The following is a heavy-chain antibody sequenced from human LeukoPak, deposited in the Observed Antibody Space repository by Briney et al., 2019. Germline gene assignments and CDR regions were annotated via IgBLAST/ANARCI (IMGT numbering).Heavy chain of an antibody. Sequence: KESGPTLVNPTQTLTLTCTFSGFSLSTSGTGVGWIRQPPGKALEWLAVIYWNGNNRYSPSLRSRLMTTKDTSRNQVVLTMTNMDPVDTGTYYCTHRVVFSDWVGHFDYWGQGALVTVSS. D-gene: IGHD3-9*01. CDR2: IYWNGNN. V-gene: IGHV2-5*01. J-gene: IGHJ4*02. CDR3: THRVVFSDWVGHFDY. CDR1: GFSLSTSGTG.